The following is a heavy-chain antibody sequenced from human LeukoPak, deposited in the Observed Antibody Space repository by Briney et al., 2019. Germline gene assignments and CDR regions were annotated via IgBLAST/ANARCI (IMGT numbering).Heavy chain of an antibody. Sequence: SETLSLTCAVYGGSFSGYYWSWIRQPPGKGLEWIGEINHSGSTNYNPSLKSRVTISVDTSKNQFSLKLSSVTAADTAVYYCARAIRADLDLVYSSGWFDYWGQGTLVTVSS. J-gene: IGHJ4*02. D-gene: IGHD6-19*01. CDR1: GGSFSGYY. CDR2: INHSGST. CDR3: ARAIRADLDLVYSSGWFDY. V-gene: IGHV4-34*01.